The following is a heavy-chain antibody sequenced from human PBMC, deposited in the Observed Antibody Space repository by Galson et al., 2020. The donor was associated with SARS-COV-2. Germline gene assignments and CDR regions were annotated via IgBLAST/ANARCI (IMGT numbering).Heavy chain of an antibody. CDR1: GGSINSDGYS. D-gene: IGHD2-2*01. V-gene: IGHV4-30-2*01. J-gene: IGHJ6*02. Sequence: SQTLSLTCAVSGGSINSDGYSWSWIRQPPGKGLEWTGYIHHSGSTYYNPSLKSRLTISIDRSKNQFSLKLSYVTAADTAVYYCARAGYCTNTSCRPLDVWGQGTTVTVSS. CDR2: IHHSGST. CDR3: ARAGYCTNTSCRPLDV.